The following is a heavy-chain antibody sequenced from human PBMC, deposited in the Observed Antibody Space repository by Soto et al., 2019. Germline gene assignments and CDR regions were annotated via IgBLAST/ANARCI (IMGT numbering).Heavy chain of an antibody. J-gene: IGHJ4*02. D-gene: IGHD2-15*01. Sequence: GGSLRLSCTASVFPFGDYTMHWVRQAPGKGLEWVSLITWDGINIEYADSVRGRFTISRDNSKNSLYLQMNGLRHEDTAFYYCAKDGIAWHWGQGTLVTVSS. CDR3: AKDGIAWH. CDR1: VFPFGDYT. CDR2: ITWDGINI. V-gene: IGHV3-43*01.